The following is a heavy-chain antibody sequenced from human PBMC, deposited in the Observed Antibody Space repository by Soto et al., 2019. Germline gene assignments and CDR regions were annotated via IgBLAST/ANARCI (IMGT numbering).Heavy chain of an antibody. D-gene: IGHD2-21*02. CDR3: ARDGGDCCDRFAYYYIRMDF. J-gene: IGHJ6*02. V-gene: IGHV1-3*04. Sequence: ASVKVSCKASGYGFSSYAMHWVRQAPGQRLEWMGWINIGSGNTEYSQNFRDRITITRDTSASTVYMELSSMRSEDTAVYYCARDGGDCCDRFAYYYIRMDFWGQGTTVPVSS. CDR1: GYGFSSYA. CDR2: INIGSGNT.